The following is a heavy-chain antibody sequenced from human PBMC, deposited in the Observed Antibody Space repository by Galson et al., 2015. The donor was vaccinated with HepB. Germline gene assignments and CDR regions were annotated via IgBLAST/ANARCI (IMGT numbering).Heavy chain of an antibody. CDR1: GFSLSTSGVG. D-gene: IGHD6-13*01. Sequence: PALVKPTQTLTLTCTFSGFSLSTSGVGVGWIRQPPGKALEWLALIYWDDDKRYSPSLKSRLTITKDTSKNQVVLKMTNMDPVDTATYYCVHAIEIAAAVHNWFDPWGQGTLVTVSS. CDR3: VHAIEIAAAVHNWFDP. CDR2: IYWDDDK. J-gene: IGHJ5*02. V-gene: IGHV2-5*02.